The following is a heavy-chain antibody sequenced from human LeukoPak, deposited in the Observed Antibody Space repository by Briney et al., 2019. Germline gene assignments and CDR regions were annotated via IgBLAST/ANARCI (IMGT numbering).Heavy chain of an antibody. D-gene: IGHD3-3*01. V-gene: IGHV4-59*01. CDR1: GGSISTYY. Sequence: SETLSLTCTVSGGSISTYYWSWIRQPPGKGLEWIGYIYYSGSTNYNPSLKSRVTISVDTSKNQFSLKLSSVTAADTAVYYCARGKGFGVNWFDPGGQGTLSPSPQ. J-gene: IGHJ5*02. CDR2: IYYSGST. CDR3: ARGKGFGVNWFDP.